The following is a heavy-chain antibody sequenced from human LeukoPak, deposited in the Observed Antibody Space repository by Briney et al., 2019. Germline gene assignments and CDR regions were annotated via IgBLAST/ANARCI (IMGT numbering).Heavy chain of an antibody. V-gene: IGHV3-23*01. CDR1: GVTLSNYA. J-gene: IGHJ4*02. D-gene: IGHD5-12*01. Sequence: GGSLRLSCVASGVTLSNYAMSWARQAPGKGLEWVSGISSSGSGGNTYYADSVKGRFTISRDNSKNTLYLQMNSLRAEDTAVYYCAKVEGWLQMRPYYFDYWGQGTLVTVSS. CDR2: ISSSGSGGNT. CDR3: AKVEGWLQMRPYYFDY.